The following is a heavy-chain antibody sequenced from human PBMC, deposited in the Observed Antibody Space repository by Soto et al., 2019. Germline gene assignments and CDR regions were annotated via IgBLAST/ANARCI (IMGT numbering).Heavy chain of an antibody. CDR2: IIPIFGTA. CDR1: GGTFSSYS. J-gene: IGHJ4*02. V-gene: IGHV1-69*01. CDR3: AIEYSSSPPYYPIGY. D-gene: IGHD6-6*01. Sequence: QVQLVQSGAEVKKPGSSVKVSCKASGGTFSSYSISWVRQAPGQGLEWMGGIIPIFGTANYAQKFQGRVTVTADESTSTAYMELSSLRSEDTAVYYCAIEYSSSPPYYPIGYWGQGTLVTVSS.